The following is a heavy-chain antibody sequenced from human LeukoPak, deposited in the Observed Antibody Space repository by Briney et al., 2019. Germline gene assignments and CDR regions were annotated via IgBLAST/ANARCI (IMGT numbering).Heavy chain of an antibody. Sequence: PSETLSLTCAVYGGSFSGYYWSWIRQPPGKGLEWIGEINHSGSTNYNPSLKSRVTISVDTSKNQFSLKLSSVIAADTAVYYCARDAGGYYDSSGYSGSYYYYGMDVWGQGTTVTVSS. J-gene: IGHJ6*02. CDR1: GGSFSGYY. CDR3: ARDAGGYYDSSGYSGSYYYYGMDV. CDR2: INHSGST. D-gene: IGHD3-22*01. V-gene: IGHV4-34*01.